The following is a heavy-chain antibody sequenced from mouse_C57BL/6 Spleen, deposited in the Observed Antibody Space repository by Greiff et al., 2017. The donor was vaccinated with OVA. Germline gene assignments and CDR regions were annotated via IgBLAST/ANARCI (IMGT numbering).Heavy chain of an antibody. V-gene: IGHV14-3*01. Sequence: VHVKQSVAELVRPGASVKLSCTASGFNIKNTYMHWVKQRHEQGLEWIGKIDTANGNTKYAPKFQGKATITADTSSNTAYLQRSSLTSEDTAIYYCARYYGSSYWYFGVWGTGTTVTASS. J-gene: IGHJ1*03. D-gene: IGHD1-1*01. CDR1: GFNIKNTY. CDR3: ARYYGSSYWYFGV. CDR2: IDTANGNT.